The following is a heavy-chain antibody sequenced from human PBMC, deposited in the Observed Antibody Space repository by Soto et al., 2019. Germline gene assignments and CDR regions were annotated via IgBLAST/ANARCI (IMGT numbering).Heavy chain of an antibody. Sequence: QLQLQESGPGLVKPSETLSLTCTVSGGSISSSSYYWGWIRQPPGKGLEWIGSIYYSGSTYYNPSLKSRVTISVDTSKNQFSLKLSSVTAADTAVYYCARPYTAELERPVWYFDLWGRGTLVTVSS. J-gene: IGHJ2*01. D-gene: IGHD1-1*01. V-gene: IGHV4-39*01. CDR3: ARPYTAELERPVWYFDL. CDR2: IYYSGST. CDR1: GGSISSSSYY.